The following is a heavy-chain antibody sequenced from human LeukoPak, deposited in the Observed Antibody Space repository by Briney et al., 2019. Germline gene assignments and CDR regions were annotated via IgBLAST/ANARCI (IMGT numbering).Heavy chain of an antibody. CDR2: ISGSGGST. V-gene: IGHV3-23*01. CDR3: AKVGPRGYYYDSSGYYNY. D-gene: IGHD3-22*01. Sequence: GGSLRLSCAASGFTFSSYAMSWVRQAPGKGLEWVSAISGSGGSTYYADSVKGRFTISRDNSKNTLYLQMNSLRAEDTAVYYCAKVGPRGYYYDSSGYYNYWGQGTLVTVSS. CDR1: GFTFSSYA. J-gene: IGHJ4*02.